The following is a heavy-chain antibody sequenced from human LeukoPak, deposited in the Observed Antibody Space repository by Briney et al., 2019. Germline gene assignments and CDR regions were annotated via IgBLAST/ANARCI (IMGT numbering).Heavy chain of an antibody. Sequence: GGSLRLSCAASGFTFNNYAMSWVRQAPGKGLDWVSGISGSGGSTYYADSVKGRFTISRDNSKNTLFLQMNSLRAEDTAVYYCARDKAVGATLFDYWGRGTLVTVSS. V-gene: IGHV3-23*01. J-gene: IGHJ4*02. CDR3: ARDKAVGATLFDY. D-gene: IGHD1-26*01. CDR2: ISGSGGST. CDR1: GFTFNNYA.